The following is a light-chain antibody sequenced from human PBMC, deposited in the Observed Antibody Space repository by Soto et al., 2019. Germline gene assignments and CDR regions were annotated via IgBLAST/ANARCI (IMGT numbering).Light chain of an antibody. CDR1: SSSIGGGYD. J-gene: IGLJ1*01. V-gene: IGLV1-40*01. CDR2: ANR. CDR3: LSYAETAYV. Sequence: QSVLTQPPSVSGAPGQRVTISCTGRSSSIGGGYDVQWYQQIPGRAPKLLIYANRNRPSGVPDRFSGSKSVTSASLAITGLQTDDEADYYCLSYAETAYVFGTGTKLTVL.